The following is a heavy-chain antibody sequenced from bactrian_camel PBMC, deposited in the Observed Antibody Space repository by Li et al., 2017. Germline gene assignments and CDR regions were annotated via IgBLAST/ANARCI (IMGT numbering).Heavy chain of an antibody. J-gene: IGHJ4*01. CDR2: HYIGDDST. CDR1: VHLYDSNC. V-gene: IGHV3S31*01. Sequence: DVQLVESGGGSVQPGVSLRLSCEASVHLYDSNCLGWFRQAPGKEREGVASHYIGDDSTHYADSVKGRFTVSQDNSKNTLSLQMNSLKPEDTARYYCGRGFSKGSGPNCQYNLSGGGTQVTVS. D-gene: IGHD3*01.